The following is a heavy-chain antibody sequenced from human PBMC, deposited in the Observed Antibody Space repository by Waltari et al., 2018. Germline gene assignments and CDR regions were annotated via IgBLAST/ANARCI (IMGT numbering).Heavy chain of an antibody. CDR1: AGSFSDYF. CDR2: INPSGKN. Sequence: VRLQQWGTELLQSSETLSLTCAVYAGSFSDYFWSWIRQSPGKGLEWIGEINPSGKNDYNPSLKSLVFISVDPSKNQFSLVLSSVTAADTAVYYCARSYCHSDSCSRYFDSWGQGTLVTVSS. CDR3: ARSYCHSDSCSRYFDS. V-gene: IGHV4-34*01. D-gene: IGHD2-2*01. J-gene: IGHJ4*02.